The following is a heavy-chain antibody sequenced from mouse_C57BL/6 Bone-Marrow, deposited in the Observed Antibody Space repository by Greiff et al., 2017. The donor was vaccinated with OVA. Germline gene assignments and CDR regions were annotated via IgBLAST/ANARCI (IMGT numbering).Heavy chain of an antibody. Sequence: QVQLQQPGAELVKPGASVKLSCKASGYTFTSYWIQWVKQRPGQGLEWIGEIDPSDSCTNYNQKFKGKATLTVDTSSSTAYMQLSSLTSEDSAVYYCARTWGLTWLDYWGQGTTLTVSS. CDR3: ARTWGLTWLDY. CDR1: GYTFTSYW. V-gene: IGHV1-50*01. J-gene: IGHJ2*01. CDR2: IDPSDSCT. D-gene: IGHD1-3*01.